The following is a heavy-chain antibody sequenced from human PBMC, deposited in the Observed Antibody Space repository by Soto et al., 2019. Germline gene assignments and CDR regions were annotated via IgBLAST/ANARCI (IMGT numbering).Heavy chain of an antibody. V-gene: IGHV4-59*12. Sequence: TSETLSLTCTVTGGSISTYYWSWIRQPPGKGLEWIGHIYYTGNTNYNPSLKSRVTISVDTSTNQFSLRLRSVSAADTAVYYCARDGGYCSSTSCYVMDGWGQGTTVTGSS. D-gene: IGHD2-2*01. CDR3: ARDGGYCSSTSCYVMDG. J-gene: IGHJ6*02. CDR2: IYYTGNT. CDR1: GGSISTYY.